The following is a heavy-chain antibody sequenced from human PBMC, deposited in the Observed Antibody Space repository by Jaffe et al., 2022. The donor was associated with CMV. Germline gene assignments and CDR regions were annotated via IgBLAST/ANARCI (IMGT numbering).Heavy chain of an antibody. V-gene: IGHV3-64D*06. CDR3: VKDFSNTVTTTLGYFDY. CDR2: ISSNGGST. D-gene: IGHD4-17*01. Sequence: EVQLVESGGGLVQPGGSLRLSCSASGFTFSSYAMHWVRQAPGKGLEYVSAISSNGGSTYYADSVKGRFTISRDNSKNTLYLQMSSLRAEDTAVYYCVKDFSNTVTTTLGYFDYWGQGTLVTVSS. CDR1: GFTFSSYA. J-gene: IGHJ4*02.